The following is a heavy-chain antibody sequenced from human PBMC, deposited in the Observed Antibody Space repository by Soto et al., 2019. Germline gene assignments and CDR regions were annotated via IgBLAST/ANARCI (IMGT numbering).Heavy chain of an antibody. Sequence: GGSLRLSCAASGFTFDDYAMHWVRQAPGKGLEWVSGISWNSGSIGYADSVKGRFTISRDNAKNSLCLQMNSLRAEDTALYYCAKAWGPAAMDAFDIWGQGTMVTVSS. D-gene: IGHD2-2*01. CDR1: GFTFDDYA. CDR2: ISWNSGSI. CDR3: AKAWGPAAMDAFDI. V-gene: IGHV3-9*01. J-gene: IGHJ3*02.